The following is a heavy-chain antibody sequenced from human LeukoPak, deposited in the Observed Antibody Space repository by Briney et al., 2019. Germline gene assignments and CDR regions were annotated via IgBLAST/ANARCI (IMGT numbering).Heavy chain of an antibody. CDR2: ISGSGGST. D-gene: IGHD2-15*01. J-gene: IGHJ4*02. CDR3: ARALYPNAGLLDY. V-gene: IGHV3-23*01. Sequence: GGSLRLSCAASGFTFSSYAMSWVRQAPGKGLEWVSAISGSGGSTYYADPVKGRFTISRDNSKNTLYLQMNSLRAEDTAVYYCARALYPNAGLLDYWGQGTLVTVSS. CDR1: GFTFSSYA.